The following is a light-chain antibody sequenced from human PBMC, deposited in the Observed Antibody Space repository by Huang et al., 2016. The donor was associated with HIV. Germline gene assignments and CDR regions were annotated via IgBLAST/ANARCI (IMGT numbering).Light chain of an antibody. CDR2: DAS. CDR1: HEIGTD. Sequence: PGDRATLYCRAGHEIGTDLAWYQQKPGQAPRLLIYDASTRAADIPDRFGGSGSGTEFTLTINSLEPGDYAIYFCQQRRNWPPFTFGPGTRVDIK. CDR3: QQRRNWPPFT. J-gene: IGKJ3*01. V-gene: IGKV3-11*01.